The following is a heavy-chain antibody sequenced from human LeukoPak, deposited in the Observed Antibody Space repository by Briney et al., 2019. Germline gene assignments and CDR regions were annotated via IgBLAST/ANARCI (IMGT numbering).Heavy chain of an antibody. D-gene: IGHD2/OR15-2a*01. J-gene: IGHJ5*02. CDR1: GFTFSNYA. CDR3: AKRGNAISFFDP. CDR2: LSGTGDIT. V-gene: IGHV3-23*01. Sequence: PGGSLRLSCAASGFTFSNYATYWVRQAPGKGLEWVSGLSGTGDITYYTDSVKGRFTISRDNSKNTLYLEMNNLRAEDTALYYCAKRGNAISFFDPWGQGTLVTVSS.